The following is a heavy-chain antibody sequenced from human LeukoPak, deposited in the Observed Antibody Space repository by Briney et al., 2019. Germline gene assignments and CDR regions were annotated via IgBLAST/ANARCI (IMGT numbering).Heavy chain of an antibody. J-gene: IGHJ4*02. D-gene: IGHD3-3*01. V-gene: IGHV4-34*01. Sequence: SETLSLTCAVYGGSSSGYYWSWIRQPPGKGLEWIGEINHSGSTNYNPSLKSRVTISVDTSKNQFSLKLSSVTAADTAVYYCARGSVTALRFLEWLLFDYWGQGTLVTVSS. CDR2: INHSGST. CDR1: GGSSSGYY. CDR3: ARGSVTALRFLEWLLFDY.